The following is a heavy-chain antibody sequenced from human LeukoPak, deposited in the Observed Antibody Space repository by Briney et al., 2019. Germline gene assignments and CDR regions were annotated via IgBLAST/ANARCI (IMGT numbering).Heavy chain of an antibody. J-gene: IGHJ4*02. D-gene: IGHD4-17*01. CDR2: ISSSSSYI. Sequence: GGSLRLSCAASGFTFSSYSINWVRQAPGKGLEWVSSISSSSSYIYYADSVKGRFTISRDNAWNSLSLQMNSLRAEDTAVYYCATWDDYGDYVAFEYWGQGTLVTVSS. CDR3: ATWDDYGDYVAFEY. CDR1: GFTFSSYS. V-gene: IGHV3-21*01.